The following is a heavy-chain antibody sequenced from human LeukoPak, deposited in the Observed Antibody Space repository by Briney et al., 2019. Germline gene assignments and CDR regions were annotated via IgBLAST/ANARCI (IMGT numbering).Heavy chain of an antibody. J-gene: IGHJ4*02. D-gene: IGHD4-17*01. CDR2: IIPILGIA. CDR3: ARWSTVTTNYYFDY. CDR1: GGTFSSYA. V-gene: IGHV1-69*04. Sequence: GASVTVSCKASGGTFSSYAVSWVRQAPGQGLEWMGRIIPILGIANYAQKFQGRVTITADKSTSTAYMELSSLRSEDTAVYYCARWSTVTTNYYFDYWGQGTLVTVSS.